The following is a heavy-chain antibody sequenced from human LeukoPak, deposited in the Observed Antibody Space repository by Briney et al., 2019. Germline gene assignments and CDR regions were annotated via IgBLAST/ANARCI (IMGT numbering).Heavy chain of an antibody. CDR3: ARGRAESLYYFDY. CDR1: GGTFSSYA. CDR2: IIPIFGIA. Sequence: ASVKASCKASGGTFSSYAISWVRQAPGQGLEWTGGIIPIFGIANYAQKFQGRVTITTDESTSTAYMELSSLRSEDTAVYYCARGRAESLYYFDYWGQGTLVTVSS. D-gene: IGHD1-26*01. V-gene: IGHV1-69*05. J-gene: IGHJ4*02.